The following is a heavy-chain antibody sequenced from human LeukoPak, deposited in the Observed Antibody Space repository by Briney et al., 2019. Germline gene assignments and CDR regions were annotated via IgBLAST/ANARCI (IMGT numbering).Heavy chain of an antibody. V-gene: IGHV4-30-4*08. Sequence: SQTLSLTCTVSGGSISSGDYYWSWIRQPPGKGLEWIGYIYYSGSTYYNPSLKSRVTISVDTSKNQFSLKLSSVTAADTAVYHRSRGVDSGDNNWFDPWGQGTPVTVSS. CDR3: SRGVDSGDNNWFDP. CDR1: GGSISSGDYY. D-gene: IGHD1-26*01. CDR2: IYYSGST. J-gene: IGHJ5*02.